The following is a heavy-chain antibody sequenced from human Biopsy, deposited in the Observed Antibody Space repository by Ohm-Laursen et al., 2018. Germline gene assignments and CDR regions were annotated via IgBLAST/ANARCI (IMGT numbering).Heavy chain of an antibody. Sequence: SQTLFLTCTVSGGSVSTYNYYWTWIRQPPGKGLEWIGYIFYSGTTKYNPSLKRRVRISLDTAKNQFSLNLRSVTAADTATYFFARAYYYGAGSYYSPWMEVWGQGTTVSVS. V-gene: IGHV4-61*01. J-gene: IGHJ6*02. D-gene: IGHD3-10*01. CDR3: ARAYYYGAGSYYSPWMEV. CDR2: IFYSGTT. CDR1: GGSVSTYNYY.